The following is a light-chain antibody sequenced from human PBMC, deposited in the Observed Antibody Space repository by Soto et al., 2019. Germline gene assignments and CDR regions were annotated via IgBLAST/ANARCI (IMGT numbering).Light chain of an antibody. V-gene: IGLV2-8*01. J-gene: IGLJ2*01. Sequence: QSALTQPPSASGSPGQSVTISCTGTSSDVGGYDYVSWYQQHPGKAPKLMIYEVSKRPSGVPDRFSGSKSGNTASLTVYGLQAEDEADYYCSSYAGSNNLVFGGGTKLPVL. CDR2: EVS. CDR1: SSDVGGYDY. CDR3: SSYAGSNNLV.